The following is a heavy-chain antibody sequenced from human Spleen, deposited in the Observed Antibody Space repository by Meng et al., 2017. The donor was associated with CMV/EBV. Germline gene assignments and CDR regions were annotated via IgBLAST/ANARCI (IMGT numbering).Heavy chain of an antibody. Sequence: CAASGFTFSSYWMHWVRQAPGKGLVWVSRINSDGSSATYADSVKGRFTISRDNSKNTLYLQMNSLRAEDTAVYYCATHPGRTGTHDYWGQGTLVTVSS. CDR2: INSDGSSA. V-gene: IGHV3-74*01. CDR3: ATHPGRTGTHDY. CDR1: GFTFSSYW. J-gene: IGHJ4*02. D-gene: IGHD1-1*01.